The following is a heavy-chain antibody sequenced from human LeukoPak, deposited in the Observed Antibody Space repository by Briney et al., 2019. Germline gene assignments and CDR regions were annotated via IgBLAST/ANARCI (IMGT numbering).Heavy chain of an antibody. CDR2: IIPILGIA. CDR3: AKEPAYFDY. CDR1: GGTFSSYA. D-gene: IGHD6-25*01. V-gene: IGHV1-69*04. J-gene: IGHJ4*02. Sequence: GSSVKVSCKASGGTFSSYAISWVRQALGQGLEWMGRIIPILGIANYAQKFQGRVTITADKSTSTAYMELSSLRSEDTAVYYCAKEPAYFDYWGQGTLVTVSS.